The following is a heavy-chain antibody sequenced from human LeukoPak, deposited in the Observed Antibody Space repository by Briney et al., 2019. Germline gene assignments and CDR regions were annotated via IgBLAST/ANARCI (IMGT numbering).Heavy chain of an antibody. CDR2: IYYSGST. V-gene: IGHV4-59*08. CDR1: GGSISSYY. CDR3: AGGPAYYFDY. D-gene: IGHD2-2*01. Sequence: PSETLSLTCTVSGGSISSYYWSWIRQPPGKGLEWIGYIYYSGSTNYNPSLKRRVTISVDTSKNQFSLKLSSVTAADTAVYYCAGGPAYYFDYWGQGTLVTVSS. J-gene: IGHJ4*02.